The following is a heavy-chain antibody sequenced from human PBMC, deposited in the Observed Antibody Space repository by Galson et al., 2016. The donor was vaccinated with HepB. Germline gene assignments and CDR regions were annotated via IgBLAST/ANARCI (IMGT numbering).Heavy chain of an antibody. CDR1: GYTFTSYY. D-gene: IGHD3-22*01. V-gene: IGHV1-46*01. J-gene: IGHJ6*02. Sequence: SVKVSCKASGYTFTSYYMHWVRQAPGQGLEWMGIISPSGVTTSYAQNFQGRVTMTRDTSTSTFYMELSSLRSDDTAVYYCARGDYDESSGYWCYYYGMDVWGQGTTVTVPS. CDR3: ARGDYDESSGYWCYYYGMDV. CDR2: ISPSGVTT.